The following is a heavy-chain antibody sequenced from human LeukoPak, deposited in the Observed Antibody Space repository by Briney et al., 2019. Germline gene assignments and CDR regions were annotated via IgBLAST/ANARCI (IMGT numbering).Heavy chain of an antibody. CDR2: ISSSSSYT. CDR3: ARDSRLDGDYEYYFYYGMDV. Sequence: GGSLRLSCAASEFTFSDYYMNWIRQAPGKGLEWVSYISSSSSYTRYADSVKGRFTISRDNAKNSLYLQMNSLRAEDTAVYYCARDSRLDGDYEYYFYYGMDVWGKGTTVTVSS. V-gene: IGHV3-11*06. J-gene: IGHJ6*04. CDR1: EFTFSDYY. D-gene: IGHD4-17*01.